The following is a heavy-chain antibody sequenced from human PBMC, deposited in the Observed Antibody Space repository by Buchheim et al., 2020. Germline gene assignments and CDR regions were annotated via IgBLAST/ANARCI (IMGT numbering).Heavy chain of an antibody. V-gene: IGHV3-23*01. D-gene: IGHD2-8*01. CDR1: GFTFSSYA. CDR2: ISGSGGST. J-gene: IGHJ6*02. CDR3: ARLARDCTNGVCYPYYYYYYGMDV. Sequence: EVQLLESGGGLVQPGGSLRLSCAASGFTFSSYAMSWVRQAPGKGLEWVSAISGSGGSTYYADSVKGRFTLSRDNSKNTLYLQMNSLRAEDTAVYYCARLARDCTNGVCYPYYYYYYGMDVWGQGTT.